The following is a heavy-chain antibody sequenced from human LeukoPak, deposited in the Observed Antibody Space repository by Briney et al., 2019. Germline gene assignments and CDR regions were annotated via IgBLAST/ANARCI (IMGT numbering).Heavy chain of an antibody. CDR1: GGSFSGYY. Sequence: SETLSLACAVYGGSFSGYYWSWIRQPPGKGLEWIGEINHSGSTNYNPSLKSRVAISVDTSKNQFSLKLSSVTAADTAVYYCARGPEGYAFDIWGQGTMVTVSS. J-gene: IGHJ3*02. CDR3: ARGPEGYAFDI. CDR2: INHSGST. V-gene: IGHV4-34*01.